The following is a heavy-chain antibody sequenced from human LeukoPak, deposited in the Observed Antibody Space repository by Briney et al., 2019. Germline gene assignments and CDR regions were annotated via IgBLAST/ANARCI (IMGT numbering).Heavy chain of an antibody. CDR3: ATYSSWRFDY. CDR1: GGSISNYY. CDR2: IYSSGST. D-gene: IGHD6-13*01. Sequence: ASETLSLTCSVSGGSISNYYWSWIRQPPGKGLEWIGYIYSSGSTNYNPSLKSRVTISVDTSKSQFSLKLSSVTAADTAVYYRATYSSWRFDYWGQGTLVTVSS. J-gene: IGHJ4*02. V-gene: IGHV4-4*08.